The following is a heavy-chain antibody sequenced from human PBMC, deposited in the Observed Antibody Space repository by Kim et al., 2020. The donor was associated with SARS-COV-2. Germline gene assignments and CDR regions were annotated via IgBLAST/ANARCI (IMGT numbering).Heavy chain of an antibody. V-gene: IGHV3-33*05. Sequence: GGSLRLSCAASGFTFSSYGMHWVRQAPGKGLEGVAVISYEGSNKYYADSVKGRFTISRDNSKNTLYLQMNSLRAEDTAVYYCARDPLRLGELSFDFDYWGQGTLLTVSS. J-gene: IGHJ4*02. CDR1: GFTFSSYG. D-gene: IGHD3-16*02. CDR2: ISYEGSNK. CDR3: ARDPLRLGELSFDFDY.